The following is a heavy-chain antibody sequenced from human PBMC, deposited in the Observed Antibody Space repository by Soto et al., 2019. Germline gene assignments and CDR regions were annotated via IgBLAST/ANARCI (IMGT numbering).Heavy chain of an antibody. CDR3: ARGGKERFRGSGMDV. V-gene: IGHV1-69*01. Sequence: QVQLVQSGAEVKKPGSSVKVSCKASGGTFSNYAVSWVRQAPGQGLEWMGEVIPIFGTTPYAQKFQGRVTITADESTNTAYMELSSLRSEDTAVYYCARGGKERFRGSGMDVWGQGTTVTVSS. CDR2: VIPIFGTT. D-gene: IGHD1-1*01. J-gene: IGHJ6*02. CDR1: GGTFSNYA.